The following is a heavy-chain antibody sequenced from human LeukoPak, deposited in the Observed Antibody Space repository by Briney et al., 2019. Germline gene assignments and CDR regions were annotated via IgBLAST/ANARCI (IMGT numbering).Heavy chain of an antibody. CDR1: GGSISSYY. CDR3: ARGVVTFGH. V-gene: IGHV4-59*01. J-gene: IGHJ4*02. D-gene: IGHD4-23*01. Sequence: PSETLSLTCTVSGGSISSYYWSWIRQPPGKGPEWIGYIYYSGSTNYNPSLKSRVTISVDTSKNQFSLKLSSVTAADTAVYYCARGVVTFGHWGQGTLVTVSS. CDR2: IYYSGST.